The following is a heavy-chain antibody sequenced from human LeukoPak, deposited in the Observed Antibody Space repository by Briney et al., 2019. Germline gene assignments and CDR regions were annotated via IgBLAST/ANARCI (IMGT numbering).Heavy chain of an antibody. V-gene: IGHV3-43D*04. J-gene: IGHJ4*02. CDR1: GFTFDDYA. CDR3: AKLVSDGYNNPPPPSRPDSEFTDY. D-gene: IGHD5-24*01. Sequence: GGSLRLSCAASGFTFDDYAMHWVRQAPGEGLEWVSLISWDGGSTYYADSVKGRFTISRDNSKNSLYLQMNSLRAEDTALYYCAKLVSDGYNNPPPPSRPDSEFTDYWGQGTLVTVSS. CDR2: ISWDGGST.